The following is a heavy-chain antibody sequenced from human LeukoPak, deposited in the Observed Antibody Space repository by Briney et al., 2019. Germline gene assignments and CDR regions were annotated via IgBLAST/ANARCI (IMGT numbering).Heavy chain of an antibody. D-gene: IGHD1-14*01. CDR2: MYSSGSP. V-gene: IGHV4-61*02. Sequence: SETLSLTCTVSGDSISNSRHYWSWIRQTAGKGLEWIGRMYSSGSPNYNPSLKSRVTMSVDRSKNQFFLKLNSVTAADTAVYYCARAVNHQFQHWGQGTPVTVSS. CDR3: ARAVNHQFQH. CDR1: GDSISNSRHY. J-gene: IGHJ4*02.